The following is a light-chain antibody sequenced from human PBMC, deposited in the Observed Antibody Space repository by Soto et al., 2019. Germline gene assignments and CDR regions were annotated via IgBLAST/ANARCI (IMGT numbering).Light chain of an antibody. V-gene: IGKV3-11*01. CDR3: QQRSNWPPWT. CDR2: GAF. J-gene: IGKJ1*01. CDR1: QSVSSN. Sequence: EIVMTQSPVNLSVSPGERATLSCRASQSVSSNLAWYQQKPGQAPSLLIYGAFTRATGIPARFSGTGSGTESTITISSLEPEDFAVYYCQQRSNWPPWTFGQGTKVDIK.